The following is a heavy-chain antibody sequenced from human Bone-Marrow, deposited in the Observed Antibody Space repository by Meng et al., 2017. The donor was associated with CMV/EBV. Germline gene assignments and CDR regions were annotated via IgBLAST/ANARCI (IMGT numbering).Heavy chain of an antibody. CDR2: IIPILGIA. CDR3: AREEVRYDLWSGPYYFDY. Sequence: SVKVSCKASGGTFSSYTISWVRQAPGQGLEWMGRIIPILGIANYAQKFQGRVTITADKSTSTAYMELSSLRSEDTAVYYCAREEVRYDLWSGPYYFDYWGQGTLVTVSS. V-gene: IGHV1-69*04. CDR1: GGTFSSYT. J-gene: IGHJ4*02. D-gene: IGHD3-3*01.